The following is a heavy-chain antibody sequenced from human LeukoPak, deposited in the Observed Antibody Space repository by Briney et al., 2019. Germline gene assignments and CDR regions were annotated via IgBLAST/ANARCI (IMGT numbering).Heavy chain of an antibody. CDR2: IKPNSGGT. D-gene: IGHD1-26*01. CDR1: GYTFTGYY. CDR3: ARDRSGSYYHYYYMDV. Sequence: GSSVKVSCKASGYTFTGYYMHWVRQAPGHGLEWMGWIKPNSGGTNYAQKFQGRVTMTRDTSISTAYMELSRLRSDDTAVYYCARDRSGSYYHYYYMDVWGKGTTVTVSS. J-gene: IGHJ6*03. V-gene: IGHV1-2*02.